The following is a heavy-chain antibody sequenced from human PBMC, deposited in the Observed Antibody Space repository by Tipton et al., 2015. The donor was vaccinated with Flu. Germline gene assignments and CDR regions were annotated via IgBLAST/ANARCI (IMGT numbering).Heavy chain of an antibody. Sequence: LVKPTQTLTLTCTFSGFSLSTSGVGVGWIRQPPGKALEWLAVIYWDDDKRYSPSLKSRLTITKDTSKNQVVLTVTNMDPVDTATYYCARRYCTNGVCYTSRRFFDYWGQGTLVTVSS. CDR2: IYWDDDK. J-gene: IGHJ4*02. CDR1: GFSLSTSGVG. D-gene: IGHD2-8*01. V-gene: IGHV2-5*02. CDR3: ARRYCTNGVCYTSRRFFDY.